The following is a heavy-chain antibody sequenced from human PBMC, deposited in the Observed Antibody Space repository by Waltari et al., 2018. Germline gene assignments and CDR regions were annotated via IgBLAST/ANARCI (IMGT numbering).Heavy chain of an antibody. D-gene: IGHD3-10*01. V-gene: IGHV4-4*09. CDR3: ARSDGSGSYDFDY. CDR1: GGSLSRYY. J-gene: IGHJ4*02. Sequence: QVQLQESGPGLVKPSETLSLTCTASGGSLSRYYWSWIRQPPGKGLEWIGYIYTSGSTNYNPSLKSRVTISVDTSKNQFSLKLSSVTAADTAVYYCARSDGSGSYDFDYWGQGTLVTVSS. CDR2: IYTSGST.